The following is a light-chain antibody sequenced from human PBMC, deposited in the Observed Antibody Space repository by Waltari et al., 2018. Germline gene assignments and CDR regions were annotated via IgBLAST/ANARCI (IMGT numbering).Light chain of an antibody. Sequence: QSALTQSPSASGSPGQSVTISCTGTSSDVGGYNYVSWYQQHPGKAPKLMIYEVNKRPSGVPDRFSGSKSGNTASLTVSGLQPEDDADYYCTSYAGNSNTYVFGTGTKVTVL. J-gene: IGLJ1*01. CDR2: EVN. CDR1: SSDVGGYNY. V-gene: IGLV2-8*01. CDR3: TSYAGNSNTYV.